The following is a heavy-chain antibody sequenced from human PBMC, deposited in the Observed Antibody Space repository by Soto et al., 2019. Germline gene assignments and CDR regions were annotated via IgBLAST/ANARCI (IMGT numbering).Heavy chain of an antibody. CDR1: GGSISSGSYY. Sequence: SETLSLTCTVSGGSISSGSYYWSWIRQLPGKGLEWIGYIYYSGSTYYNPSLKSRVTISVDTSKNQFSLNLSSVTAADTAVYYCARDYGDCFDFWGQGTLVTVSS. J-gene: IGHJ4*02. D-gene: IGHD4-17*01. CDR3: ARDYGDCFDF. CDR2: IYYSGST. V-gene: IGHV4-61*01.